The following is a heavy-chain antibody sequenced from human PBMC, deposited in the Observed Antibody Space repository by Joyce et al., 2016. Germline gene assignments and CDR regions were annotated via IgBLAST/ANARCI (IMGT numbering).Heavy chain of an antibody. V-gene: IGHV3-74*01. CDR1: GFTFASYW. Sequence: EVQLVESGGGLVQPGGSLRLSCAAAGFTFASYWMHWVRQPPGAGLLCVSRINSDGSATSYADSVKGRFTITGDDAKNTLYLQMNSLRAEDTAVYYGVRGTTDGYGVDYWGQGILVTVSS. D-gene: IGHD4-17*01. J-gene: IGHJ4*02. CDR2: INSDGSAT. CDR3: VRGTTDGYGVDY.